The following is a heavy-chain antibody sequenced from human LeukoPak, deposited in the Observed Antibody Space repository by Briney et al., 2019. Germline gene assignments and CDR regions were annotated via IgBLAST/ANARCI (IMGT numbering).Heavy chain of an antibody. J-gene: IGHJ4*02. CDR3: ARGLAYNFDSSAYFLDY. Sequence: PGGSLRLSCAASGFTFSSFEMNWVRQAPGKGLEWVAVVSHDGGNKYCADSVKGRFTISRDNSKNTLYLQMNSLRAEDTALFYCARGLAYNFDSSAYFLDYWGQGTLVTVSS. V-gene: IGHV3-30*04. D-gene: IGHD3-22*01. CDR2: VSHDGGNK. CDR1: GFTFSSFE.